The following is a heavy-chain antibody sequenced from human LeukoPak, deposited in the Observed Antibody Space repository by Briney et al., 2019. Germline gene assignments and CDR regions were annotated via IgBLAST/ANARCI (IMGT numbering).Heavy chain of an antibody. V-gene: IGHV3-23*01. D-gene: IGHD1-26*01. CDR2: ISGSGDST. CDR1: GFTFSNYA. Sequence: GGSLRLSCAASGFTFSNYAMRWVRQAPGKGLEWVSGISGSGDSTYYADSVKGRFTISRDNSKNTLYLQMNSLRAEDTAVYYCATSGGSYWSWGQGTLVTVSS. J-gene: IGHJ5*02. CDR3: ATSGGSYWS.